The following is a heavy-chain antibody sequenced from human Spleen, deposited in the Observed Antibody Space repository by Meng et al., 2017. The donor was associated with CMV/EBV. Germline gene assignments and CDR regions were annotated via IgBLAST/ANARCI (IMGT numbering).Heavy chain of an antibody. CDR2: IRSKAYGGTT. D-gene: IGHD1-26*01. CDR3: TRESGSYYLDY. V-gene: IGHV3-49*04. Sequence: SLKISCTASGFSFGDYAMSWVRQAPGKGLEWVGFIRSKAYGGTTEYAASVKGRFTISRDDSKSIAYLQMNSLKTEDTAVYYCTRESGSYYLDYWGQGTLVTVSS. J-gene: IGHJ4*02. CDR1: GFSFGDYA.